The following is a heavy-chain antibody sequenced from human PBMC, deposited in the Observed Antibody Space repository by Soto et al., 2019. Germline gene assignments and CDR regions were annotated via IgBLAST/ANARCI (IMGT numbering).Heavy chain of an antibody. Sequence: GGSLRLSCEASGFTFSSFWMHWVRQAPGKGLAWVSRINGDGSTTNSADSVRGRFTISRDNAKNSLFLQVNSLSAEDTAVYFCARGVYNSYGTDYWGQGA. CDR3: ARGVYNSYGTDY. CDR1: GFTFSSFW. J-gene: IGHJ4*02. D-gene: IGHD3-22*01. CDR2: INGDGSTT. V-gene: IGHV3-74*01.